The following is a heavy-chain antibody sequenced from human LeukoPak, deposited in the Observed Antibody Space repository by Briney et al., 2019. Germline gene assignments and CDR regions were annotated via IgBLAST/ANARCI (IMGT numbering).Heavy chain of an antibody. V-gene: IGHV1-8*01. Sequence: ASVKVSCKASGYTFTSYDINWVRQATGQGLEWMGWMNPNSGNTGYARKFQGRVTMTRNTSISTAYMELSSLRSEDTAVYYCARGQYYDILTGYYYYYYGMDVWGQGTTVTVSS. CDR2: MNPNSGNT. J-gene: IGHJ6*02. CDR1: GYTFTSYD. CDR3: ARGQYYDILTGYYYYYYGMDV. D-gene: IGHD3-9*01.